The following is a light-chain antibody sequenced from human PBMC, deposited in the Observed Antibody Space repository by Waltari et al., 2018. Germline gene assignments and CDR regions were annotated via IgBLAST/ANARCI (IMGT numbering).Light chain of an antibody. J-gene: IGLJ1*01. CDR2: YDR. CDR3: HVWHPHVDPGV. Sequence: SYVVTQPPSVSVAPGEPTTITCGGDNLGTFSVPWYQQKAGQAPVLVIFYDRDRPSGIPDRFAGSNSGNTATLTISRVEAGDEARYYCHVWHPHVDPGVFGTGTEVTVL. CDR1: NLGTFS. V-gene: IGLV3-21*04.